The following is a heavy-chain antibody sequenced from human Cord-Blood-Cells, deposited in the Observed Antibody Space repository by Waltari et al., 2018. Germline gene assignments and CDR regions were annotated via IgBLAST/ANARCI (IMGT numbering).Heavy chain of an antibody. CDR3: ARLLPSYYDFWSGYSAFDY. CDR2: IYPGDSDT. J-gene: IGHJ4*02. D-gene: IGHD3-3*01. Sequence: EVQLVQSGAEVKKPGESLKISCKGSGYNFTTYWIGWVRQMPGQGLEWMGIIYPGDSDTRYSPSFQGQVTISADKSISTAYLQWSSLKASDTAMYYCARLLPSYYDFWSGYSAFDYWGQGTLVTVSS. CDR1: GYNFTTYW. V-gene: IGHV5-51*01.